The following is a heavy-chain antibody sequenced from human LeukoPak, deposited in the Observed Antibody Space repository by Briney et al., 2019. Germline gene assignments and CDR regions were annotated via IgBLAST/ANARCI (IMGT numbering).Heavy chain of an antibody. Sequence: PSETLSLTCSVSGGSISSSGYYWGWIRQPPGKGPEWIGSIYFTGSTYYNPSLKSRVTISVDTSNNHFSLKLSSVTAADTAVYYCARREYNYNSWYFDSWGQGTLVTVSS. V-gene: IGHV4-39*01. CDR1: GGSISSSGYY. CDR2: IYFTGST. J-gene: IGHJ4*02. D-gene: IGHD5-18*01. CDR3: ARREYNYNSWYFDS.